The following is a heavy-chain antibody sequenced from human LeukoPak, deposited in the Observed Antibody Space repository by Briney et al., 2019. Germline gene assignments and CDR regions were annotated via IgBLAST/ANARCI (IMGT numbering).Heavy chain of an antibody. CDR1: GFSFSSSY. V-gene: IGHV3-7*01. CDR2: IKQDGNEK. CDR3: ARDPRGSEYSHFDS. D-gene: IGHD3-10*01. Sequence: GGSLRLPCVASGFSFSSSYMSWVRQAPGKGLEWVANIKQDGNEKHYVDSVRGRFTISRDNAKSSLYLQMNSLGADDTAVYYCARDPRGSEYSHFDSWGQGTLVTVSS. J-gene: IGHJ4*02.